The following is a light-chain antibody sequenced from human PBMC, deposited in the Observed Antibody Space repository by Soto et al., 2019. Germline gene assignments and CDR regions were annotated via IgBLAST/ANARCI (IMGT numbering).Light chain of an antibody. V-gene: IGLV2-14*03. CDR1: SSDVGLYNY. J-gene: IGLJ3*02. CDR3: SSYTSTSTWV. Sequence: QSALTQPASVSGSPGQSITISCTGTSSDVGLYNYVSWYQQHPGKAPKLLIYDVSDRPSGVSNRFSGSKSGSTASLTISGLQAEDEGDYYCSSYTSTSTWVFGGGTKLTVL. CDR2: DVS.